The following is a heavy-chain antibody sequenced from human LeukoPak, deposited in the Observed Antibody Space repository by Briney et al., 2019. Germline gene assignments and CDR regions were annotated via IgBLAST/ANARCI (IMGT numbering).Heavy chain of an antibody. V-gene: IGHV4-34*01. J-gene: IGHJ4*02. CDR3: ARRYLDY. Sequence: SETLSRTCAVYGGSFSGYYWSWIRQPPGKGLEWIGEINHSGSTNYNPSLKSRVTISVDTSKNQFSLKLSSVTAADTAVYYCARRYLDYWGQGTLVTVSS. CDR2: INHSGST. CDR1: GGSFSGYY.